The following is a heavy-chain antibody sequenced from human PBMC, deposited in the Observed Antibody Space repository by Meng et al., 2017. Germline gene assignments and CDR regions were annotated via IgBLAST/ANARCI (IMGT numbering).Heavy chain of an antibody. V-gene: IGHV3-15*01. CDR1: GFRVTDAW. CDR2: INSNSDGGTT. CDR3: ATGAAAADH. D-gene: IGHD6-13*01. J-gene: IGHJ4*02. Sequence: EVQVVEAGGGLVKPGGSLRLSCVASGFRVTDAWMSWVRQAPGKGLEWVGRINSNSDGGTTDYAAPVKGRFTISRDDSKNTLYLQMNSLITEDTVVYFCATGAAAADHWGQGTLVTVSS.